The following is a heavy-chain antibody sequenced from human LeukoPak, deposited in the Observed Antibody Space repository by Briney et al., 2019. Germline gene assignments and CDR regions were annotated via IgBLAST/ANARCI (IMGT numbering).Heavy chain of an antibody. CDR1: GFTFSSYG. V-gene: IGHV3-21*01. J-gene: IGHJ2*01. Sequence: GGSLRLSCAASGFTFSSYGFNWVRQAPGRGLQWVSSISNTANYIYYADSVKGRFTISRDNAKNSLYLQMNSLRAEDTAVYYCARVTWYFDLWGRGTLVTVSS. CDR3: ARVTWYFDL. D-gene: IGHD2-21*02. CDR2: ISNTANYI.